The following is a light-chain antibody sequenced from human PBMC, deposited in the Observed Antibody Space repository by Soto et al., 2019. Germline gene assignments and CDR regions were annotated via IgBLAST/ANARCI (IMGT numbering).Light chain of an antibody. Sequence: EIVMTQSPASLSVSPGERVTLSCRAGQGVTTNLAWYQQKPGQAPRLLIYGASNRATGIPDRFSGSGSGTDFTLTISRLEPEDFAVYYCQQYGSSGTFGQGTKVDIK. J-gene: IGKJ1*01. CDR3: QQYGSSGT. CDR1: QGVTTN. V-gene: IGKV3-20*01. CDR2: GAS.